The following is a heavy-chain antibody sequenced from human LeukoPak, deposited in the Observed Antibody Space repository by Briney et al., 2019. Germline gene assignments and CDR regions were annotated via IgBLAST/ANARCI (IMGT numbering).Heavy chain of an antibody. J-gene: IGHJ4*02. V-gene: IGHV3-23*01. CDR3: AKFSAAGPETPFDY. D-gene: IGHD6-13*01. Sequence: GGSLRLSCAASGFTFSSYAMSWVRQAPGKGLEWVSAISGSGGSTYYADSVKGRFTISRGNSKNTLYLQMNSLRAEDTAVYYCAKFSAAGPETPFDYWGQGTLVTVSS. CDR1: GFTFSSYA. CDR2: ISGSGGST.